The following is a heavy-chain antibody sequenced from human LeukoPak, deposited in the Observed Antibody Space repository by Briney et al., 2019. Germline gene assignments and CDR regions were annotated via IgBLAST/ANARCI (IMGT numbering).Heavy chain of an antibody. J-gene: IGHJ4*02. CDR2: IGAYNGNT. D-gene: IGHD2-21*02. V-gene: IGHV1-18*04. CDR1: GYTFTCYY. CDR3: ARDDSYYFDY. Sequence: ASVKVSCKASGYTFTCYYMHWVRQAPGQGLEWMGWIGAYNGNTNYAQKLQGRVTMTTDTSTSTAYMELRSLRSDDTAVYYCARDDSYYFDYWGQGTLVTVSS.